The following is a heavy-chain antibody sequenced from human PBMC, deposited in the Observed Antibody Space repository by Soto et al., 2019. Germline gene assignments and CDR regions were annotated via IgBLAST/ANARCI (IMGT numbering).Heavy chain of an antibody. CDR3: ARMATFGSLNWFDP. V-gene: IGHV1-8*01. D-gene: IGHD3-16*01. J-gene: IGHJ5*02. CDR2: MNPGSGDT. CDR1: GYSFTNND. Sequence: ASVKVSCKASGYSFTNNDVSWVRQATGQGLEWMGWMNPGSGDTGYTQKFQGRVTMTRDISIATAYMELSSLRSDDTAIYYCARMATFGSLNWFDPWGQGTLVTVSS.